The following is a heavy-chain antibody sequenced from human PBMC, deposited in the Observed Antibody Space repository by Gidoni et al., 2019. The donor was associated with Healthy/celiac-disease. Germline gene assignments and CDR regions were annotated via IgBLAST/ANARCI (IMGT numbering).Heavy chain of an antibody. V-gene: IGHV1-69*06. CDR3: ASVGSDIVATKGRGHYYGMDV. CDR1: GGTFSSYA. J-gene: IGHJ6*02. CDR2: IIPIFGTA. Sequence: QVQLVQSGAEVKKPGSSVKVSCKASGGTFSSYAISWVRQAPGQGLEWMGGIIPIFGTANYAQKFQGRVTITADKSTSTAYMELSSLRSEDTAVYYCASVGSDIVATKGRGHYYGMDVWGQGTTVTVSS. D-gene: IGHD5-12*01.